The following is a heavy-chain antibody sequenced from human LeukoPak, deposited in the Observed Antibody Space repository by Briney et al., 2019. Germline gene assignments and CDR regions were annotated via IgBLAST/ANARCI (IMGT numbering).Heavy chain of an antibody. Sequence: GGSLRLSCAASGFTFSNYAVMWVRQAPGQGLEWVSAITSAGAPRYADSVKGRFTISRDNSKNTLYLQMNSPRAEDTAQYFCARDPNGDYIGAFEFWGQGTGVTVSS. V-gene: IGHV3-23*01. CDR2: ITSAGAP. CDR3: ARDPNGDYIGAFEF. D-gene: IGHD4-17*01. J-gene: IGHJ3*01. CDR1: GFTFSNYA.